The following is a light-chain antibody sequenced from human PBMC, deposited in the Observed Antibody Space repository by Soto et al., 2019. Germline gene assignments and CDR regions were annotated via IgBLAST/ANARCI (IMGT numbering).Light chain of an antibody. J-gene: IGKJ3*01. CDR2: DAS. V-gene: IGKV3-11*01. CDR1: QDISRY. CDR3: QQRINWL. Sequence: ETVLTQSPATLSLSPGERATLSCRASQDISRYLAWYQQKPGQAPRLLIYDASNRATGIPARFSGSGSGTDFTLTISNLEPEDFAVYYCQQRINWLFGPGTKVDIK.